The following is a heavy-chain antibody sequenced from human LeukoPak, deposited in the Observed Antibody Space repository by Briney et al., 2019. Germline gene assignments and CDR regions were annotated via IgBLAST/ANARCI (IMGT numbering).Heavy chain of an antibody. CDR3: AREEIGGDIVVVPAANNWFDP. CDR1: GGSFSGYY. Sequence: SETLSLTCAVHGGSFSGYYWSWIRQPPGKGLEWIGEINHSGSTNYNPSLKSRVTISVDTSKNQFSLKLSSVTAADTAVYYCAREEIGGDIVVVPAANNWFDPWGQGTLVTVSS. D-gene: IGHD2-2*01. CDR2: INHSGST. J-gene: IGHJ5*02. V-gene: IGHV4-34*01.